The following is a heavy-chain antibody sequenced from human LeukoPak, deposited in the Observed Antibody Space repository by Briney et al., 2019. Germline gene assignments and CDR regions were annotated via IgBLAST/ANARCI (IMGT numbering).Heavy chain of an antibody. CDR3: ATTHSSGWLLDY. J-gene: IGHJ4*02. CDR2: ISAYNGNT. V-gene: IGHV1-18*04. CDR1: GYTFTSYG. D-gene: IGHD6-19*01. Sequence: ASVKVSCKASGYTFTSYGISWVRQAPGQGLEWMGWISAYNGNTNYAQKLQGRVTMTTDTSTSTAYMELRSLRSDDTAVYYCATTHSSGWLLDYWGQGALVTVSS.